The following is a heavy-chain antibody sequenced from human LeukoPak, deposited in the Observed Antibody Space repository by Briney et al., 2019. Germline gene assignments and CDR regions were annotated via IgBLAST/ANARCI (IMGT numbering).Heavy chain of an antibody. V-gene: IGHV1-18*01. CDR3: ARDLVHHRLLATGYNWFDP. CDR1: GYTFTSFG. CDR2: INTYNGNT. J-gene: IGHJ5*02. Sequence: ASVKVSCKASGYTFTSFGIGWVRQAPGQGLEWMGWINTYNGNTKYAQKVQGRVTMTTDTSTSTAYMEVRSLRSDDTAVYYCARDLVHHRLLATGYNWFDPWGQGTLVTVSS. D-gene: IGHD3-9*01.